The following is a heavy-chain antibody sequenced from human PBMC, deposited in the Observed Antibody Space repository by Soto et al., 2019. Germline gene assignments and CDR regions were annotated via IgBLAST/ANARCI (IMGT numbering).Heavy chain of an antibody. CDR2: IYYSGST. J-gene: IGHJ5*02. D-gene: IGHD2-15*01. CDR3: ARGEVVAATWFEP. V-gene: IGHV4-31*03. Sequence: QVQMQESGPGLVKPSQTLYLTCSVSGGSIIDSGSFYWNWIRQHPGKGLEWIGYIYYSGSTYYNRSLKSRATISLDTSKNQFSLKLTSVTAADTAIYYCARGEVVAATWFEPWGQRTLVTVSP. CDR1: GGSIIDSGSFY.